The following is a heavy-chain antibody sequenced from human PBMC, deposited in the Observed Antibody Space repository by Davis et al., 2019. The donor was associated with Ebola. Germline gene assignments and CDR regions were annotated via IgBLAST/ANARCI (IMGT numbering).Heavy chain of an antibody. CDR1: GDSASSNRGA. J-gene: IGHJ4*02. D-gene: IGHD1-26*01. CDR3: ARDTGGRFDY. Sequence: QTPSPTPAISGDSASSNRGAWDWIRQSPSSGLEWLGRTYYRSKWYNDYALSVKSRITINPDTSKNQFSMQLNSVTPEDTAVYYCARDTGGRFDYWRQGTLVTVSS. CDR2: TYYRSKWYN. V-gene: IGHV6-1*01.